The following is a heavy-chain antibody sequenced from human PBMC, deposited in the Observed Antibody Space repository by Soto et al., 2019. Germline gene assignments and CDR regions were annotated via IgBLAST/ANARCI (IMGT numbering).Heavy chain of an antibody. CDR1: GGSISSYY. J-gene: IGHJ4*02. D-gene: IGHD2-2*01. V-gene: IGHV4-59*01. CDR3: ARGCSSTSCIFDY. CDR2: IYYSGST. Sequence: SETLSLTCTVSGGSISSYYWSWIRQPPGKGLEWIGYIYYSGSTNYNPSLKSRVTISVDTSKNQFSLKLSSVTAADTAVYYCARGCSSTSCIFDYWGQGTLVTVYS.